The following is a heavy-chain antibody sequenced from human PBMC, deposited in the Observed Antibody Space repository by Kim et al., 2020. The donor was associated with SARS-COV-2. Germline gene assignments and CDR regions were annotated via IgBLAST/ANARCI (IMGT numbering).Heavy chain of an antibody. CDR2: ISGSSSYT. CDR1: GFTFSDYY. CDR3: ARGGGSGEQRADQIDY. Sequence: GGSLRLSCAASGFTFSDYYMSWIRQAPGKGLEWVSYISGSSSYTNYADSLKGRFTISRDNAKNSLCLQMNSLRAEDTAVYYCARGGGSGEQRADQIDYWGQGTLVTVSS. V-gene: IGHV3-11*06. D-gene: IGHD3-10*01. J-gene: IGHJ4*02.